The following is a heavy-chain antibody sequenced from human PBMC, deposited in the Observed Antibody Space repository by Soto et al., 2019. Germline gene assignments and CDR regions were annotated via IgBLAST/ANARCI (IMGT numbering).Heavy chain of an antibody. J-gene: IGHJ4*02. Sequence: QVQLQESGPGLVKPSQTLSLTCTISGGSISSGGYCWSWIRQHPGKGLEWIGYIYYRGSTYYNPSLKTRVTISVDTSKNQCSRKLCSVTAADTDVYYCARDSLAGTRGLDYWGQGTLVTVSS. CDR1: GGSISSGGYC. D-gene: IGHD6-13*01. CDR2: IYYRGST. V-gene: IGHV4-31*03. CDR3: ARDSLAGTRGLDY.